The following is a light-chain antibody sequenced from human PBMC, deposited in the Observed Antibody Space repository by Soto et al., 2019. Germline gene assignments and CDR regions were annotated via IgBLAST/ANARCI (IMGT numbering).Light chain of an antibody. V-gene: IGKV1-9*01. J-gene: IGKJ5*01. CDR1: QSISRY. CDR2: ATS. CDR3: QQLNSYLPIT. Sequence: DIQMTQSPSTLSASVGDRVTITCRASQSISRYLNWYQQRPGKAPKVLIYATSSLQSGVPSRFSGSGSGTDFSLTISFLQPEDSATYYCQQLNSYLPITFGQGTRLEIK.